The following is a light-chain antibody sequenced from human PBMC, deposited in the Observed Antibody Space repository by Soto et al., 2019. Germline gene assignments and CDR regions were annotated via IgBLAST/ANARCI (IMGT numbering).Light chain of an antibody. CDR1: QNINSW. V-gene: IGKV1-5*03. J-gene: IGKJ4*01. CDR2: KAS. CDR3: QQHNDYPLT. Sequence: DIQMTQSPSTLSASVGDRVTITCRASQNINSWLAWYQQKPGKVPKLLIYKASSLESGVPSRFSGSGSGTEFTLSISSLQPDDIATYYCQQHNDYPLTFGGGTKVEIK.